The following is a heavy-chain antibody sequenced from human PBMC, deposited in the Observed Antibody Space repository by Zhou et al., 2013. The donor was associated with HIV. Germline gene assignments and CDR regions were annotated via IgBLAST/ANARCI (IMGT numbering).Heavy chain of an antibody. J-gene: IGHJ6*03. CDR1: GGTFSSYA. CDR2: IIPIFGTA. D-gene: IGHD1-7*01. V-gene: IGHV1-69*05. CDR3: ARGGKNWNYVRPYYYYYYYMDV. Sequence: QVQLVQSGAEVKKPGSSVKVSCKASGGTFSSYAISWVRQAPGQGLEWMGGIIPIFGTANYAQKFQGRVTITTDESTSTAYMELSSLRSEDTAVYYCARGGKNWNYVRPYYYYYYYMDVWAKGPRSPSP.